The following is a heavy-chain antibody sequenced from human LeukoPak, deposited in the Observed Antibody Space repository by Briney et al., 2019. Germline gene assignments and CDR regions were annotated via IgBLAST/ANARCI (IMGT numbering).Heavy chain of an antibody. V-gene: IGHV4-39*01. CDR3: ARHRYSSVEH. D-gene: IGHD6-25*01. Sequence: TSSETLSLTCTVSGGSISSSSYYWGWIRQPPGQGLEWIGSIYYSGSTYYNPSHKSRVTISVDTSKNQSSLKLSSVTAAETAVYYCARHRYSSVEHWGQGTLVTVSS. J-gene: IGHJ4*02. CDR2: IYYSGST. CDR1: GGSISSSSYY.